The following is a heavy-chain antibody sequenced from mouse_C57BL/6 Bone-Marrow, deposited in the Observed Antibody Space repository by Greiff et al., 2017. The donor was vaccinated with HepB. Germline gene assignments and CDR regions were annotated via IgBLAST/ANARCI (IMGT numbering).Heavy chain of an antibody. Sequence: QVQLQQPGAELVKPGASVKMSCKASGYTFTSYWITWVKQRPGQGLEWIGDIYPGSGSTNYNEKFKSKATLTVDTSSSTAYMQLSSLTSADSAVYYCARRRFYYAMDYWGQGTSVTVSS. J-gene: IGHJ4*01. CDR3: ARRRFYYAMDY. CDR1: GYTFTSYW. V-gene: IGHV1-55*01. CDR2: IYPGSGST.